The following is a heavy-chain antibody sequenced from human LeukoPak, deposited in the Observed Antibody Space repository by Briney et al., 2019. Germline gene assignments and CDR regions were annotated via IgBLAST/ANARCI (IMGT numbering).Heavy chain of an antibody. V-gene: IGHV1-2*02. CDR1: GYTFTDYY. CDR3: ARGPSRYYGSGIYYPN. D-gene: IGHD3-10*01. Sequence: ASVKVSCKSSGYTFTDYYIHWVRQAPGQGLEWMGWINPNSGDTNYAQKFQGRVTMTRDPSITTAYMELSRLRSDDTAVYYCARGPSRYYGSGIYYPNWGQGILVTVSS. J-gene: IGHJ4*02. CDR2: INPNSGDT.